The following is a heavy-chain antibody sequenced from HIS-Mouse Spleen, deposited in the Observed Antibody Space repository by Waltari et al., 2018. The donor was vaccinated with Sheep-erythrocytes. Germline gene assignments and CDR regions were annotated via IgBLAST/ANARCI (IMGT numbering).Heavy chain of an antibody. J-gene: IGHJ4*02. V-gene: IGHV4-39*01. Sequence: LQLQESGSGLLKPSETRSLTCPLSGGSIGSSSYYWGWIRHPPGKGLEGIGSIYYSGGTYYNPSLKSRVTISVDTSKNQFSLKLSSVTAADTAVYYCARLYYYDSSGYYFDYWGQGTLVTVSS. CDR2: IYYSGGT. D-gene: IGHD3-22*01. CDR3: ARLYYYDSSGYYFDY. CDR1: GGSIGSSSYY.